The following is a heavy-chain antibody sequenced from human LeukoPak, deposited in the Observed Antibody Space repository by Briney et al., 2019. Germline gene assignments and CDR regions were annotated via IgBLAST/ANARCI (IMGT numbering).Heavy chain of an antibody. CDR1: GGSIKSHY. CDR2: IHSSGST. V-gene: IGHV4-4*07. D-gene: IGHD3-10*01. Sequence: SSETLSLTCTASGGSIKSHYWSWIRQPAGKRLEWIGRIHSSGSTNYNPSLKSRVTMSVDTSKNQFSLRMSSVTAADTAVYYCARDSGSINYWAQGALVTVSS. CDR3: ARDSGSINY. J-gene: IGHJ4*02.